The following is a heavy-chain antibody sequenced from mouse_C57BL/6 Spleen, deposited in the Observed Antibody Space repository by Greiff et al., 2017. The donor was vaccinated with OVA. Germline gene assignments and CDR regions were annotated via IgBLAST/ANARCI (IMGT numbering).Heavy chain of an antibody. J-gene: IGHJ3*01. CDR2: IDPETGGT. Sequence: QVQLQQSGAELVRPGASVTLSCKASGYTFTDYEMHWVKQTPVHGLEWIGAIDPETGGTAYNQKFKGKAILTADKSSSTSYMALRSLTSEDSAVYYCTSKPSSYYSNYAWVAYWGQGTLVTVSA. CDR1: GYTFTDYE. V-gene: IGHV1-15*01. CDR3: TSKPSSYYSNYAWVAY. D-gene: IGHD2-5*01.